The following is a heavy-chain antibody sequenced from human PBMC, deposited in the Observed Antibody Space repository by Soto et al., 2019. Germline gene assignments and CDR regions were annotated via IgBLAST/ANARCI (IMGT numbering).Heavy chain of an antibody. D-gene: IGHD3-10*01. Sequence: LRLSCAASGFTFSSYGMHWVRQAPGKGLEWVAVISYDGSNKYYADSVKGRFTISRDNSKNTLYLQMNSLRAEDTAVYYCAKEVGVYYGSAQGGNGPFDYWGQGTLVTVSS. CDR1: GFTFSSYG. CDR2: ISYDGSNK. CDR3: AKEVGVYYGSAQGGNGPFDY. J-gene: IGHJ4*02. V-gene: IGHV3-30*18.